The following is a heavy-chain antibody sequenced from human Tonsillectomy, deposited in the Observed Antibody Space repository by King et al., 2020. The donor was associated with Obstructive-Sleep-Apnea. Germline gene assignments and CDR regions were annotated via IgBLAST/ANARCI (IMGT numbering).Heavy chain of an antibody. CDR2: IYPGDSDT. CDR1: GYSFTSYW. CDR3: ARRKGDSSRWSFYYYYYGMDV. V-gene: IGHV5-51*01. J-gene: IGHJ6*02. D-gene: IGHD6-13*01. Sequence: VQLVESGAEVKKPGESLKISCKGSGYSFTSYWIGWVRQMPGKGLEWMGIIYPGDSDTRYSPSFQGQVTISADKSISTAYLQWSSLKASDTAMYYCARRKGDSSRWSFYYYYYGMDVWGQGTTVTVSS.